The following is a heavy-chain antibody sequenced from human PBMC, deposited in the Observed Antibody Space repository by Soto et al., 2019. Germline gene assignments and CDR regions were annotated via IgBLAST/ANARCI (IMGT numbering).Heavy chain of an antibody. CDR2: IWYDGSNK. CDR3: ASDMVLVPAALSNAFDI. Sequence: GGSLRLSCAASGFTFSSYGMHWVRQAPGKGLEWVAVIWYDGSNKYYADSVKGRFTISRDNSKNTLYLQMNSLRAEDTAVYYCASDMVLVPAALSNAFDICAQGTMVTVSS. D-gene: IGHD2-2*01. V-gene: IGHV3-33*01. CDR1: GFTFSSYG. J-gene: IGHJ3*02.